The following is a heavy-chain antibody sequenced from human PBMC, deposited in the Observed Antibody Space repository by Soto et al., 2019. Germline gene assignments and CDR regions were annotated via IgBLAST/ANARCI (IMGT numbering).Heavy chain of an antibody. CDR1: GGSLSGATYS. CDR2: VFPSGTT. Sequence: SETLSLTCGVSGGSLSGATYSWNWIRQPPGKGLEWIGYVFPSGTTYYNPSLKSRVTISIDVSKNQFSLSLRSLTAADTAVYYCARSREFDYWSQGTLVTVSS. CDR3: ARSREFDY. V-gene: IGHV4-30-2*01. J-gene: IGHJ4*02.